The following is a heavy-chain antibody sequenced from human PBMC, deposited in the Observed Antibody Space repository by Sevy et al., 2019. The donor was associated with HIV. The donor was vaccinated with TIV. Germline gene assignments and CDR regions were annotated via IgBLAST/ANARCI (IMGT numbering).Heavy chain of an antibody. J-gene: IGHJ2*01. Sequence: GESLKISCKGSGYTFTNFWIGWVRQMPGKGLEWMGIIYPGDSDIRYSPSFQGQVTISADKSISTAYLQWSSLEASDTAMYYCARGGSSSWTISYWYFYLWGRGTLVTVSS. CDR1: GYTFTNFW. CDR3: ARGGSSSWTISYWYFYL. V-gene: IGHV5-51*01. D-gene: IGHD6-13*01. CDR2: IYPGDSDI.